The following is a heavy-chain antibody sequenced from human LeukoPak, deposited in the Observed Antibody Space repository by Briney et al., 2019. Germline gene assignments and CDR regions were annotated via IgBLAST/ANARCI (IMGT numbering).Heavy chain of an antibody. J-gene: IGHJ4*02. Sequence: PGGSLRLSCAASGFTFSNAWMSWVRQAPGKGLEWVGRIKSKTDGGTTDYAAPVKGRFTISRDDSKNTLYLQMNSLKTEDTAVYYCTTEEDIGTYFDYWGQGTLVTVSS. V-gene: IGHV3-15*01. CDR1: GFTFSNAW. D-gene: IGHD5-12*01. CDR2: IKSKTDGGTT. CDR3: TTEEDIGTYFDY.